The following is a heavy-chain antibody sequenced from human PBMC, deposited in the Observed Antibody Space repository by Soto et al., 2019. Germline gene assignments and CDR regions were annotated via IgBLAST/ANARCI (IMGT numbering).Heavy chain of an antibody. D-gene: IGHD6-13*01. CDR2: ISAYNGNT. Sequence: ASVKVSCKASGYTFTSYGISWVRQAPGQGLEWMGWISAYNGNTNYAQKLQGRVTMTTDTSTSTAYMELRSLRSDDTAVYYCARGRAAAKNYYYYGMEVWGQGTTVTVSS. V-gene: IGHV1-18*01. J-gene: IGHJ6*02. CDR1: GYTFTSYG. CDR3: ARGRAAAKNYYYYGMEV.